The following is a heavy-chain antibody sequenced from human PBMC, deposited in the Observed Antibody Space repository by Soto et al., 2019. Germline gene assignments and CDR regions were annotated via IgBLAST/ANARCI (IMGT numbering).Heavy chain of an antibody. CDR3: ARDSEYGDSDY. CDR1: GGSVSSYY. D-gene: IGHD4-17*01. CDR2: IYYTGSS. J-gene: IGHJ4*02. V-gene: IGHV4-59*02. Sequence: KPSETLSLTCTVSGGSVSSYYWSWIRQPPGKGLEWIGYIYYTGSSNYNPSLKSRVTMSVDTSKNQFSLKLSSVTAVDTAVYYCARDSEYGDSDYWGQGTLVTVSS.